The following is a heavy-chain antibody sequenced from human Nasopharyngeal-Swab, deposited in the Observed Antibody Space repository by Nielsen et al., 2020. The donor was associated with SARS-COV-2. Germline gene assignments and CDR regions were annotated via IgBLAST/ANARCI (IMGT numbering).Heavy chain of an antibody. Sequence: ASVKVSCKASGYTFTSYVINWVRQATGQGLEWMGWMNPNSGNTGYAQKFQGRVTMTRNTSISTAYMELSSLRSEDTAVYYCARGHVLRYFDWLVKQINAFDIWGQGTMVTVSS. CDR2: MNPNSGNT. CDR1: GYTFTSYV. V-gene: IGHV1-8*01. J-gene: IGHJ3*02. CDR3: ARGHVLRYFDWLVKQINAFDI. D-gene: IGHD3-9*01.